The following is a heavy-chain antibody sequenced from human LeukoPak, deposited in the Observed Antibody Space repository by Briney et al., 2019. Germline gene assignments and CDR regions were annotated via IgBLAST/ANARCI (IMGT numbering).Heavy chain of an antibody. CDR3: ARDRGYYDSPYYFDY. CDR1: GHSISSYY. Sequence: PSETLSLTCTVSGHSISSYYWSWIRQPAGKGLGCIGRIYTSGSTNYNPSLKSRVTISVDKSKIQFSLKLSSVTAADTAVYYCARDRGYYDSPYYFDYWGQGTLVTVSS. CDR2: IYTSGST. V-gene: IGHV4-4*07. D-gene: IGHD3-22*01. J-gene: IGHJ4*02.